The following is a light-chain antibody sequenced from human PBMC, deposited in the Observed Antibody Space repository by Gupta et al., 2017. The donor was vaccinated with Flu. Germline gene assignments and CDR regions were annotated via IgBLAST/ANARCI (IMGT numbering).Light chain of an antibody. V-gene: IGLV3-27*01. CDR2: QAT. CDR3: YSATDNNWV. Sequence: YELTQPSSVSVSPGQTATIPCSGDVLAEHFGRWFQQKPGQAPVLVIYQATERPSGIPARFSGSRSGTTVTLTISGAHVDDEADYYCYSATDNNWVFGGGTKLTVL. J-gene: IGLJ3*02. CDR1: VLAEHF.